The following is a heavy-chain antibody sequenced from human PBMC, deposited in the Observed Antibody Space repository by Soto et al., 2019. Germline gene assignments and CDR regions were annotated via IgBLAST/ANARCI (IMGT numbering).Heavy chain of an antibody. J-gene: IGHJ6*02. CDR2: ISGSGGST. D-gene: IGHD1-26*01. CDR1: GFTFSSYA. V-gene: IGHV3-23*01. CDR3: ATTGGGPQLVFDDYHYGMDV. Sequence: GGSLRLSCAASGFTFSSYAMSWVRQAPGKGLEWVSAISGSGGSTYYADSVKGRFTISRDNSKNTLYLQMNSLRAEDTAVYYCATTGGGPQLVFDDYHYGMDVWGQGTTVTLSS.